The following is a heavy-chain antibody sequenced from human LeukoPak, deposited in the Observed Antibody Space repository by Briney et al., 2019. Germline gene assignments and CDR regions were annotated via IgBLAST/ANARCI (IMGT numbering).Heavy chain of an antibody. Sequence: GGSLRLSCAAPGFTVSNNFLTWVRQAPGKGLECVSLIYSGGFTNYADSVRGRFTISRDNSKNTLYLQMNSLRVEDTAIYFCARGGYRSSSAFYYMDVWGKGTTVTVSS. V-gene: IGHV3-53*01. CDR1: GFTVSNNF. CDR3: ARGGYRSSSAFYYMDV. D-gene: IGHD6-6*01. J-gene: IGHJ6*03. CDR2: IYSGGFT.